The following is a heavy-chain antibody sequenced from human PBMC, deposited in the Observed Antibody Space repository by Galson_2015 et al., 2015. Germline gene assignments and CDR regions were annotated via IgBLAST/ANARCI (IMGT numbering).Heavy chain of an antibody. D-gene: IGHD3-16*01. CDR3: AKSPSTRRSPDY. Sequence: SLRLSCAGSGFNFDDYAMHWVRQAPGKGLEWVSGINWNGAIMGYADSVVGRFTISRDNGMNSLYLRLSSLRPEDTALYYCAKSPSTRRSPDYWGQGTLVTASS. CDR2: INWNGAIM. J-gene: IGHJ4*02. V-gene: IGHV3-9*01. CDR1: GFNFDDYA.